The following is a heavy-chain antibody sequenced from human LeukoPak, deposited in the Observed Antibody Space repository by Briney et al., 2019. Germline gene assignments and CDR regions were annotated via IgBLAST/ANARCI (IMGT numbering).Heavy chain of an antibody. V-gene: IGHV3-66*01. J-gene: IGHJ4*02. CDR2: IYSGGST. Sequence: GGSLRLSCAASGFTVSSNYMSWVRQAPGKGLEWVSVIYSGGSTYYADSVKGRFTISRDNSKNTLYLQMNNLRAEDAAIYYCAKAYAFVGANYFDYWGQGTLVTVSS. D-gene: IGHD1-26*01. CDR1: GFTVSSNY. CDR3: AKAYAFVGANYFDY.